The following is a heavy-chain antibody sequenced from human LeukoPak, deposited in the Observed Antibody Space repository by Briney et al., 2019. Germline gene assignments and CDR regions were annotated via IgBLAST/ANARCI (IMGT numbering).Heavy chain of an antibody. Sequence: GGSLRLSCAASGFTFSSYAMSWVRQAPGKGLEWVSAVSGSGGHTYYADSVKGRFTVSRDNSKNTLYLQMNSLRAEDTAVYYCAKGLTGNYGYYGMDVWGQGTTVIVSS. CDR2: VSGSGGHT. CDR1: GFTFSSYA. J-gene: IGHJ6*02. V-gene: IGHV3-23*01. D-gene: IGHD6-13*01. CDR3: AKGLTGNYGYYGMDV.